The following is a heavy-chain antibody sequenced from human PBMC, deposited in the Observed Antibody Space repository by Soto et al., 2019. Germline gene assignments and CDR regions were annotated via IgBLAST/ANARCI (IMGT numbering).Heavy chain of an antibody. J-gene: IGHJ4*01. CDR1: GDSISSGGYF. V-gene: IGHV4-31*03. Sequence: SETLSLTCTVSGDSISSGGYFWNWIRHHPGKGLEWIGYIFYSGTTFYNPSLKSRLSISVDTSNNQFSLNLTSVTAADTAVYFCVSGRLRWQYFDYSGHGALATFS. CDR2: IFYSGTT. CDR3: VSGRLRWQYFDY. D-gene: IGHD4-17*01.